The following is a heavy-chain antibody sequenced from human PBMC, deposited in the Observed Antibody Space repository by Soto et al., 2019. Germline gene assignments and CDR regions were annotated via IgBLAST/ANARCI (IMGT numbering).Heavy chain of an antibody. V-gene: IGHV1-3*01. CDR3: ARGGDGSSTSCYTPFDY. D-gene: IGHD2-2*02. CDR2: INAGNGNT. CDR1: GYTFTSYA. J-gene: IGHJ4*02. Sequence: ASVKVSCKASGYTFTSYAMHWVRQAPGQRLEWMGWINAGNGNTKYSQKFQGRVTITRDTSASTAYMELSSLRSEDTAVYYCARGGDGSSTSCYTPFDYWGQGTLVTVSS.